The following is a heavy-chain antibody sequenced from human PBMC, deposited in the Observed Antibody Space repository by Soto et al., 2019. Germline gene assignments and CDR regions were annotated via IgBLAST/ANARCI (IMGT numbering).Heavy chain of an antibody. CDR1: GGSISRNY. V-gene: IGHV4-59*01. D-gene: IGHD3-3*01. Sequence: SETLSLTCIVSGGSISRNYWRWIRQPPGKGLEWIGYIYYTGSTNFNPSLKNRVIISVDTSKNQFSLKLSSVTAADTAVYYCARSYPNTIFGVVPSRGLDVWGQGTTVTVLL. J-gene: IGHJ6*02. CDR2: IYYTGST. CDR3: ARSYPNTIFGVVPSRGLDV.